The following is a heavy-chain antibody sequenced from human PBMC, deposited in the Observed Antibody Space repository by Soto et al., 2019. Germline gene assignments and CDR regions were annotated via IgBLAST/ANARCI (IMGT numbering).Heavy chain of an antibody. J-gene: IGHJ4*02. CDR3: TTGMGYNPGFDY. CDR2: IKSKTDGGTT. D-gene: IGHD1-1*01. Sequence: PGGSLRLSCAASGFTFSDAWINWVRQVPGKGLEWVGRIKSKTDGGTTDYAAPVKGRFTISRDDSKNTLYLQMNSLKTEDTAVYYCTTGMGYNPGFDYWGQGTLVTVSS. CDR1: GFTFSDAW. V-gene: IGHV3-15*07.